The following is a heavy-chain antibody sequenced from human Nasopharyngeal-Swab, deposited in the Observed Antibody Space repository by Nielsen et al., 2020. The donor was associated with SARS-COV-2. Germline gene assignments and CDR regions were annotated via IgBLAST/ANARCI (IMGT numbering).Heavy chain of an antibody. CDR2: ICYDGSNK. CDR1: EFTFSSYW. V-gene: IGHV3-33*08. CDR3: AGGQGTVTTYYYYGMDV. D-gene: IGHD4-17*01. J-gene: IGHJ6*02. Sequence: SLNISCAASEFTFSSYWMSWVRPPPGKGLEWVAVICYDGSNKYYANSVKGRFTISRDNTKNTLYLQMNSLRAEDTAVYYCAGGQGTVTTYYYYGMDVWGQGTMVTVSS.